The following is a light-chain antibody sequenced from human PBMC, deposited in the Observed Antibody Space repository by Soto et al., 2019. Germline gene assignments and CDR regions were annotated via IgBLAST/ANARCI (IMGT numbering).Light chain of an antibody. Sequence: EVVMTQSPATLSVSPGERVTLSCRASESVHSNLAWYQQKPGQGPSLLIYYASTRVTGVPDRFSGSGSGTELTLTISSLQSEDFGVYYCQHYSNWPPTFGPGTKVEIK. CDR2: YAS. V-gene: IGKV3-15*01. CDR3: QHYSNWPPT. J-gene: IGKJ3*01. CDR1: ESVHSN.